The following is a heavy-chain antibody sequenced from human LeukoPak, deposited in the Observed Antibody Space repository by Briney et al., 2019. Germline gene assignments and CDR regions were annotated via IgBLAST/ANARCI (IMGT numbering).Heavy chain of an antibody. Sequence: ASVKVSCKASGYTFTGYYMHWVRQAPGQGLEWMGWINPNSGGTNYAQKFQGRVTMTRDTSISTAYMELSRLRSDDTAVNYCARQAHTVTLYNWFDPWGEGTLVTVSS. CDR1: GYTFTGYY. V-gene: IGHV1-2*02. J-gene: IGHJ5*02. D-gene: IGHD4-17*01. CDR2: INPNSGGT. CDR3: ARQAHTVTLYNWFDP.